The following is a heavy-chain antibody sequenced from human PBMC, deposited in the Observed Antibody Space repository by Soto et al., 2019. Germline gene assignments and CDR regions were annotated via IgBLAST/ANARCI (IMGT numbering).Heavy chain of an antibody. D-gene: IGHD6-13*01. Sequence: ASVKVSCKASGGTFSSYAISWVRQAPGQGLEWMGGIIPIFGTANYAQKFQGRVTITADESTSTAYMELSSLRSEDTAVYYCARAGLEAAAGTDLYYYYYGMDVWGQGTTVTVSS. V-gene: IGHV1-69*13. CDR2: IIPIFGTA. J-gene: IGHJ6*02. CDR1: GGTFSSYA. CDR3: ARAGLEAAAGTDLYYYYYGMDV.